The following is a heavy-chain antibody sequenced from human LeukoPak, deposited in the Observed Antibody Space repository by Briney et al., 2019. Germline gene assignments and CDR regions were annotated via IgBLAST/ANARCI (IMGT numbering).Heavy chain of an antibody. V-gene: IGHV1-46*01. CDR1: GYTFTSYY. D-gene: IGHD3-10*01. Sequence: ASVKVSCKASGYTFTSYYMHWVRQAPGQGLEWMGIISPSGGSTSYAQKFQGRVTITADESTSTAYMELSSLRSEDTAVYYCARLSFYYGSGSPPMDVWGKGTTVTVSS. CDR2: ISPSGGST. CDR3: ARLSFYYGSGSPPMDV. J-gene: IGHJ6*03.